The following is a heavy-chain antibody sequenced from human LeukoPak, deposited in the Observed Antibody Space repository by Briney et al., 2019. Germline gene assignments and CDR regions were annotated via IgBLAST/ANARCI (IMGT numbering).Heavy chain of an antibody. J-gene: IGHJ1*01. CDR2: INWNNDGI. V-gene: IGHV3-9*01. D-gene: IGHD1-1*01. CDR3: ARDDYNTLGYNFHH. CDR1: GFTFADHA. Sequence: GGSLRLSCVASGFTFADHAMHWVRRAPGQGLEWVTGINWNNDGIVYAASVKGRFTVSRDNAKNTLYLQMNGLRPEDTAFYYCARDDYNTLGYNFHHWGQGTLVTVSS.